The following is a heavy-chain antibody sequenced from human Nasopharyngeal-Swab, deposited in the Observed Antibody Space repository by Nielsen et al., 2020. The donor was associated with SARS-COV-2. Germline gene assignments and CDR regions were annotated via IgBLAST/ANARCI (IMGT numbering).Heavy chain of an antibody. Sequence: GGSLKISCAASGFTFSSYGMHWVRQAPGKGLEWVAVISYDGSNKYYADSVKGRFTISRDNSKNTLYLQMNSLRAEDTAVYYCAREGANSYGENWYFDLWGRGTLVTVSS. CDR2: ISYDGSNK. D-gene: IGHD5-18*01. V-gene: IGHV3-30*03. CDR1: GFTFSSYG. CDR3: AREGANSYGENWYFDL. J-gene: IGHJ2*01.